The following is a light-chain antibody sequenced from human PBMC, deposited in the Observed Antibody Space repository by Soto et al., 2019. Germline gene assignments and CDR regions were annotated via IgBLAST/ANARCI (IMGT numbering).Light chain of an antibody. V-gene: IGLV2-14*03. J-gene: IGLJ1*01. Sequence: QSALTQPASVSGSPGQSITISCTGPSSDVDGYNYVSWYQHHPGKAPKLMIYDVSNRPSGVSNRFSGSKSDNTASLIISGLQAEDEADYYCSSYTSSSTLSTYVFGTGTQLTVL. CDR3: SSYTSSSTLSTYV. CDR1: SSDVDGYNY. CDR2: DVS.